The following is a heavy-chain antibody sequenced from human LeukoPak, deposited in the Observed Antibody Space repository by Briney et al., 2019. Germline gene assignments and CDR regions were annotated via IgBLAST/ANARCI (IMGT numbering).Heavy chain of an antibody. CDR2: ISSSSSYI. D-gene: IGHD3-3*01. CDR3: ARNYDFWSGYSLINYYYYGMDV. CDR1: GFTFSSYS. Sequence: GGSLRLSCAASGFTFSSYSMNWVRQAPGKGLEWVSSISSSSSYIYYGDSVKGRFTISRDNAKNSLYLQMNSLRAEDTAVYYCARNYDFWSGYSLINYYYYGMDVWGQGTTVTVSS. J-gene: IGHJ6*02. V-gene: IGHV3-21*01.